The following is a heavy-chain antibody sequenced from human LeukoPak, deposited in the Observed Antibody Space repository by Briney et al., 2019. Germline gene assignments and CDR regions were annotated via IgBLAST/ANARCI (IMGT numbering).Heavy chain of an antibody. CDR1: GFTFSSYA. CDR2: ISGSGGST. V-gene: IGHV3-23*01. D-gene: IGHD6-19*01. Sequence: PGGSLRLSCAASGFTFSSYAMSWVRQAPGKGLEWVSAISGSGGSTYYADSVKGRFTISRDNAKNSLYLQMNSLRAEDTAVYYCARRLYSSGWYSYYFDYWGQGTLVTVSS. J-gene: IGHJ4*02. CDR3: ARRLYSSGWYSYYFDY.